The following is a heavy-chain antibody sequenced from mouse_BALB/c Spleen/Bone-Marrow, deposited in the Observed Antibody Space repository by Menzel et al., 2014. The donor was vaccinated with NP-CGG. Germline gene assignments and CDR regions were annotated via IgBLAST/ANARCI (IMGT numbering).Heavy chain of an antibody. Sequence: DVQLQESGGGLVQPGVSLKLSCAASGFTFSSYGMSWVRQTPDKRLELVATINSNGGSTYYPDSVKGRFTISRDNAKNTLYLQMSSLKSEDTAMYYCARVWYFDYWGQGTSLTVSS. CDR2: INSNGGST. J-gene: IGHJ2*03. CDR3: ARVWYFDY. CDR1: GFTFSSYG. V-gene: IGHV5-6-3*01.